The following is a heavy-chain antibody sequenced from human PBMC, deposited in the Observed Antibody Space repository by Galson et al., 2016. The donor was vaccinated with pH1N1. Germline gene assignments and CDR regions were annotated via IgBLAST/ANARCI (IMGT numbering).Heavy chain of an antibody. CDR3: ARGGYCSGGSCYDVFDY. J-gene: IGHJ4*02. CDR1: GYTFTDYD. V-gene: IGHV1-8*01. D-gene: IGHD2-15*01. Sequence: QSGAEVTKPGESLKTSCKASGYTFTDYDINWVRQGTGQGLEWMGWMSPNNDNTGYAQKFQGRVTMTRNTSISTAYMELSSLRSEDTAVYYCARGGYCSGGSCYDVFDYWGQGTLVTVS. CDR2: MSPNNDNT.